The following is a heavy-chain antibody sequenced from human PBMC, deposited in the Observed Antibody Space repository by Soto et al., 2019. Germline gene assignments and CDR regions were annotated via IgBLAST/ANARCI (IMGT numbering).Heavy chain of an antibody. CDR1: GVAFSFYS. J-gene: IGHJ4*02. CDR3: AKDRGGFTSGWEFFDF. Sequence: EVALLESGGGLVQPGGSLRLSCEVSGVAFSFYSMSWVRQAPGKGLEWVARISGNGATPYYAASGKGQFTFSRDNSKNTVHLQMNSLRGEDTAVYYCAKDRGGFTSGWEFFDFWGQGTLVTVSS. V-gene: IGHV3-23*01. CDR2: ISGNGATP. D-gene: IGHD6-19*01.